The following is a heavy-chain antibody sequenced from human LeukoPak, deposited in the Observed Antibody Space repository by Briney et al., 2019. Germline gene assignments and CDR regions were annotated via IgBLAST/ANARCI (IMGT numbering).Heavy chain of an antibody. CDR2: IYYSEST. V-gene: IGHV4-30-4*08. CDR3: AGRYCNSTSCYRDYYYYMDV. D-gene: IGHD2-2*01. J-gene: IGHJ6*03. Sequence: SETLSLTCTVSGGSISSGDYYWSWIRQPPGKGLEWIGYIYYSESTSYNPSLKSRVTISVDTSKNQFSLKLTSVTAADTAVYYCAGRYCNSTSCYRDYYYYMDVWGKGTTVTVSS. CDR1: GGSISSGDYY.